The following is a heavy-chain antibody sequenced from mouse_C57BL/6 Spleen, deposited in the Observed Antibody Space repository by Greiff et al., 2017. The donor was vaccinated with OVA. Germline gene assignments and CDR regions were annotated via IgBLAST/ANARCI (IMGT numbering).Heavy chain of an antibody. CDR3: ARAGYYYGSSYGAMDY. J-gene: IGHJ4*01. D-gene: IGHD1-1*01. V-gene: IGHV1-53*01. CDR2: INPSNGGT. CDR1: GYTFTSYW. Sequence: QVQLQQPGTELVKPGASVKLSCKASGYTFTSYWKHWVKQRPGQGLEWIGNINPSNGGTNYNEKFKSKATLTVDKSSSTAYMQLSSLTSEDSAVYYCARAGYYYGSSYGAMDYWGQGTSVTVSS.